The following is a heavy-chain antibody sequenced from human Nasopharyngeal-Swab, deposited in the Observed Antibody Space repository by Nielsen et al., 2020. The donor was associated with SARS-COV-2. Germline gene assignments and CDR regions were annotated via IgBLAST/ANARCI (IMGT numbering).Heavy chain of an antibody. Sequence: VRQAPGKGLEWVSSISSSSSYIYYADSVKGRFTISRDNAKNSLYLQMNSLRAEDTAVYYCARDKRLRGDYVFDYWGQGTLVTVSS. D-gene: IGHD4-17*01. CDR3: ARDKRLRGDYVFDY. CDR2: ISSSSSYI. J-gene: IGHJ4*02. V-gene: IGHV3-21*01.